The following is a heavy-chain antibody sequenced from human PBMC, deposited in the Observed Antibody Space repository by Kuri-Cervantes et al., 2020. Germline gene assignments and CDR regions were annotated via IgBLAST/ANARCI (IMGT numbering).Heavy chain of an antibody. CDR2: ISYDGSNN. CDR3: AKGVCDNWNYVRVSWYFDL. J-gene: IGHJ2*01. V-gene: IGHV3-30-3*01. CDR1: GFSFSSYA. D-gene: IGHD1-7*01. Sequence: GGSLTLSCAASGFSFSSYAIHWVRQAPGKVREWGAVISYDGSNNYYADSVKGRFTISRDNSRKTLYLQMNSLRAEDAAVYYCAKGVCDNWNYVRVSWYFDLWGRGTMVTVSS.